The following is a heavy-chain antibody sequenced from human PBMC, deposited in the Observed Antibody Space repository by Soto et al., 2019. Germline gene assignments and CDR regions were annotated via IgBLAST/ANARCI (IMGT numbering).Heavy chain of an antibody. CDR3: ARVVVDLYYYGMDV. CDR2: IYYSGST. CDR1: GGSISSGGYY. J-gene: IGHJ6*02. Sequence: TLSLTCTVSGGSISSGGYYWSWIRQHPGKGLEWIGYIYYSGSTYYNPSLKSRVTISVDTSKNQFSLKLSSVTAADTAVYYCARVVVDLYYYGMDVWGQGTTVTVSS. D-gene: IGHD5-12*01. V-gene: IGHV4-31*03.